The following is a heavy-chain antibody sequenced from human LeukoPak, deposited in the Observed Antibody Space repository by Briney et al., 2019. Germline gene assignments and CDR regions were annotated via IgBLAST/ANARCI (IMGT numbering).Heavy chain of an antibody. CDR3: ARMTVTSYPYFDY. CDR1: GYSFTSYW. Sequence: GESLKISCTGSGYSFTSYWIGWVRQMPGEGLEWMGIIYPGDSDTRYSPSFQGQVTISADKSISTAYLQWSSLKASDTAMYYCARMTVTSYPYFDYWGQGTLVTVSS. J-gene: IGHJ4*02. D-gene: IGHD4-17*01. CDR2: IYPGDSDT. V-gene: IGHV5-51*01.